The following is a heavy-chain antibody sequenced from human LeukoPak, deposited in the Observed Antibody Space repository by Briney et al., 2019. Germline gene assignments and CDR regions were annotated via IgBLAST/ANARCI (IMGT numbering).Heavy chain of an antibody. CDR1: GGSISSYY. CDR3: ARVTDPRYNWFDP. CDR2: IHASGST. Sequence: PSETLSLTCTVSGGSISSYYWTWIRQPAGKGPEWIGRIHASGSTNYNPSLKSRVIMSVDTSKNQFSLRLNSVTAAGTAVYYCARVTDPRYNWFDPWGQGTLVTVSS. J-gene: IGHJ5*02. V-gene: IGHV4-4*07. D-gene: IGHD2-21*02.